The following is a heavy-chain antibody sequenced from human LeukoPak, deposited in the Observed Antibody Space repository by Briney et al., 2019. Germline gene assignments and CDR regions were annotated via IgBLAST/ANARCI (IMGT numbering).Heavy chain of an antibody. J-gene: IGHJ5*02. CDR1: GGSITSSNDF. V-gene: IGHV4-61*02. D-gene: IGHD3-22*01. CDR2: FCTGETT. CDR3: ARHEYYDTSGYYEARFDP. Sequence: PSETLSPTCAVSGGSITSSNDFWTWIRQPAGKGLEWIGRFCTGETTIYNPSLKSRVAMSVDTSKNQFSLKLSSVTAADTAVYYCARHEYYDTSGYYEARFDPWGQGTLVTVSS.